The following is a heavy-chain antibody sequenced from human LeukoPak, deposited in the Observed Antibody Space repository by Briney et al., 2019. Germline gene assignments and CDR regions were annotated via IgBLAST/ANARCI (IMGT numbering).Heavy chain of an antibody. V-gene: IGHV1-69*13. Sequence: SVKVSCKASGGTFSSYATSWVRQAPGQGLEWMGGIIPTFGTANYAQKFQGRVTITADESTSTAYMELSSLRSEDTAVYYCARDQSHYYGSGSYDYWGQGTLVTVSS. CDR3: ARDQSHYYGSGSYDY. CDR1: GGTFSSYA. CDR2: IIPTFGTA. D-gene: IGHD3-10*01. J-gene: IGHJ4*02.